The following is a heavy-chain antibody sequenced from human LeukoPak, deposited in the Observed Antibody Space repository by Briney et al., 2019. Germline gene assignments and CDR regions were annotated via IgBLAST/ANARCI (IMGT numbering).Heavy chain of an antibody. J-gene: IGHJ6*03. D-gene: IGHD3-10*01. CDR3: ARDQDYYGSGSYPRYYYYMDV. V-gene: IGHV4-4*07. Sequence: PSETLSLTCTVSGGSISSYYWSWIRQPAGKGLEWIGRIYTSGSTNYNPSLKSRVTMSVDTSKNQFSLKLSSVTAADTAVYYCARDQDYYGSGSYPRYYYYMDVWGKGTTVTISS. CDR2: IYTSGST. CDR1: GGSISSYY.